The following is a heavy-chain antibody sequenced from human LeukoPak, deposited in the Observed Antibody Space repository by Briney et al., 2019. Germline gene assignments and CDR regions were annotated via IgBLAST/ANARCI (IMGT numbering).Heavy chain of an antibody. D-gene: IGHD1-1*01. Sequence: GASVKVSCKASGYTFTSYYMHWARQAPGQGLEWMGIIDPSGGSTSYAQKFQGRVTMTRDTSTSTVYMELSSLRSEDTAVYYCARDNTATGPFDNWGQGTLVTVSS. CDR2: IDPSGGST. CDR3: ARDNTATGPFDN. CDR1: GYTFTSYY. V-gene: IGHV1-46*01. J-gene: IGHJ4*02.